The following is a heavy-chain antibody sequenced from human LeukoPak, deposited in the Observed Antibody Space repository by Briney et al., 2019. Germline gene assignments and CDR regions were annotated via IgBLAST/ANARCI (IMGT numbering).Heavy chain of an antibody. Sequence: GGSLRLSCAASGFTFSDYSMNWVRQAPGKGLEWVSSISSRSAYIHYTDSVKGRFNISRDNAKNSLYLQMNNLRADDTAVYYCARDRSGGYPYYFDYWGQGTLVTVSS. V-gene: IGHV3-21*01. CDR2: ISSRSAYI. D-gene: IGHD1-26*01. CDR3: ARDRSGGYPYYFDY. CDR1: GFTFSDYS. J-gene: IGHJ4*02.